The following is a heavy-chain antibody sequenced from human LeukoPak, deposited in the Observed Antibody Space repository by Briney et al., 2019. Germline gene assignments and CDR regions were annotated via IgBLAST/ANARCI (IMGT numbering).Heavy chain of an antibody. Sequence: SETLSLTCAVYGGSFSGYYWSWIRQPPGKGLEWIGEINHSGSTNYNPSLKSRVTISVDTSKNQFSLKLSSVTAADTAVYYCARPRLRYTLDYWGQGTLVTVSS. V-gene: IGHV4-34*01. CDR3: ARPRLRYTLDY. CDR1: GGSFSGYY. D-gene: IGHD4-17*01. CDR2: INHSGST. J-gene: IGHJ4*02.